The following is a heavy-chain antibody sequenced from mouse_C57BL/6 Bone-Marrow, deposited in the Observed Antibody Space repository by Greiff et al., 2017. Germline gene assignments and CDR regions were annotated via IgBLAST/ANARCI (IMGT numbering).Heavy chain of an antibody. CDR3: ARRDYSNYNFDY. CDR2: INPGSGGT. CDR1: GYAFTNYL. Sequence: QVQLKESGAELVRPGTSVKVSCKASGYAFTNYLIEWVKQRPGQGLEWIGVINPGSGGTNYNEKFKGKATLTADKSSSTAYMQLSSLTSEDSAVYFCARRDYSNYNFDYWGKGTTLTVSS. J-gene: IGHJ2*01. D-gene: IGHD2-5*01. V-gene: IGHV1-54*01.